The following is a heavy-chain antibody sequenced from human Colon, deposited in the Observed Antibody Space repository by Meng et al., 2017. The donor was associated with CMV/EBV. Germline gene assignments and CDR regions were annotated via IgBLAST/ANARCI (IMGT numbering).Heavy chain of an antibody. J-gene: IGHJ3*02. CDR2: IGTSGDT. D-gene: IGHD5-24*01. V-gene: IGHV3-13*01. CDR1: GFLLSDYD. Sequence: ESLKISCAASGFLLSDYDMHWVRQVTGKGLEWVSGIGTSGDTYYQDSVNGRITISRENAKNSCNLQMNSLRVGDTAVYYCVRRADGPWDAFDIWGQGTVVTVSS. CDR3: VRRADGPWDAFDI.